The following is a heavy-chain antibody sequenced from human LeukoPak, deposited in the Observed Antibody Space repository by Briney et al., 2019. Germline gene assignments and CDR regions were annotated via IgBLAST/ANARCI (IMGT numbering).Heavy chain of an antibody. D-gene: IGHD3-10*01. CDR3: AKRSLLWFGELFEGDAFDI. V-gene: IGHV3-23*01. Sequence: GGSLRLSCAASGFTFSSYAMSWVRQAPGKGLEWVSAISGSGSSTYYPASVKGRFTISSDNSKNTLYLQMNSLRAEDTAVYYCAKRSLLWFGELFEGDAFDIWGQGTMVTVSS. CDR1: GFTFSSYA. CDR2: ISGSGSST. J-gene: IGHJ3*02.